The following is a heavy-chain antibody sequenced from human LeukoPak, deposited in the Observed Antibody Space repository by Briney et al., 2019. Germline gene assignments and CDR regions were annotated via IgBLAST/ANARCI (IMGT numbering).Heavy chain of an antibody. V-gene: IGHV3-30*02. D-gene: IGHD3-22*01. Sequence: GGSLRLSCAASGFTFSSYGMHWVRQAPGKGLEWVAFIRYDGSNKYYADSVKGRFTISRDNSKNTLYLQMNSLRAEDTAVYYCARSYYYDSSGYYYGGSYWYFDLWGRGTLVTVSS. CDR3: ARSYYYDSSGYYYGGSYWYFDL. CDR1: GFTFSSYG. CDR2: IRYDGSNK. J-gene: IGHJ2*01.